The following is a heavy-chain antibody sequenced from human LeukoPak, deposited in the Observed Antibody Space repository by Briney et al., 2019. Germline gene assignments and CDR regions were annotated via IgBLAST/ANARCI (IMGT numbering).Heavy chain of an antibody. D-gene: IGHD3-16*02. CDR3: AKHLEGSMITFGGVIVSNSGFDY. Sequence: GGSLRLSCAASGFTFSSYAMSWVRQAPGKGLEWVSAISGSGGSTYYADSVKGRFTISRDNSKNTLYLQMNSLRAEDTAVYYCAKHLEGSMITFGGVIVSNSGFDYWGQGTLVTVSS. J-gene: IGHJ4*02. CDR1: GFTFSSYA. CDR2: ISGSGGST. V-gene: IGHV3-23*01.